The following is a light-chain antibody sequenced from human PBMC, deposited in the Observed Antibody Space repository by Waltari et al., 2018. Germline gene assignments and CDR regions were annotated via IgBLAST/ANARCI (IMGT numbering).Light chain of an antibody. CDR2: AAS. Sequence: DIQMTQSPSSLSASIGDRVTITCRASYAFTNSLAWYQQKPGKAPKLLLYAASRLESGVPSRFSGSVSGTDYTLTISSLQPEDFATYYCQQYWSIPWTFGQGTKVEI. CDR1: YAFTNS. J-gene: IGKJ1*01. CDR3: QQYWSIPWT. V-gene: IGKV1-NL1*01.